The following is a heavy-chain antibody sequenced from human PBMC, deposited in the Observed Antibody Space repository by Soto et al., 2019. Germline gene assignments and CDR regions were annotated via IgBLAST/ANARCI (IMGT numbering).Heavy chain of an antibody. D-gene: IGHD3-22*01. J-gene: IGHJ4*02. CDR2: ISGSGGST. V-gene: IGHV3-23*01. CDR1: GFTFSSYS. Sequence: GVSLGLSFAASGFTFSSYSMSWVRQAPGKGLEWVSAISGSGGSTYYADSVKGRFTISRDNSKNTLYLQMNSLRAEDTAVYYCAKVRLNYYDSSGYFDYWGQGTLVTVS. CDR3: AKVRLNYYDSSGYFDY.